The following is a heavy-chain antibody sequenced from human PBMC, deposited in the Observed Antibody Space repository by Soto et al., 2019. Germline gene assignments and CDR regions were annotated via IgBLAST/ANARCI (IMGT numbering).Heavy chain of an antibody. CDR3: ASSGNTYYYDSSGYSNWFDP. V-gene: IGHV4-38-2*01. CDR2: IYHSGST. J-gene: IGHJ5*02. CDR1: GYSISSGYY. Sequence: SETLSLTCAVSGYSISSGYYWGWIRQPPGKGLEWIGSIYHSGSTYYNPSLKSRVTISVDTSKNQFSLKLSSVTAADTAVYYCASSGNTYYYDSSGYSNWFDPWGQGTLVTVSS. D-gene: IGHD3-22*01.